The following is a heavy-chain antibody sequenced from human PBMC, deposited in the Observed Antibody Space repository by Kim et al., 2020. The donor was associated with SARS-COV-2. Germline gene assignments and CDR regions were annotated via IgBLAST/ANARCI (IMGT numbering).Heavy chain of an antibody. CDR1: RDTFISYY. V-gene: IGHV5-51*01. Sequence: GESLKISCNGSRDTFISYYIAWVRQMPGKGLEWMGIIYPDDSATTYNPSFQGLVTISADQSISTAYLQLTSLKASDSAIYYCARPTSPYNFYGMDVWGQG. D-gene: IGHD1-1*01. CDR3: ARPTSPYNFYGMDV. CDR2: IYPDDSAT. J-gene: IGHJ6*02.